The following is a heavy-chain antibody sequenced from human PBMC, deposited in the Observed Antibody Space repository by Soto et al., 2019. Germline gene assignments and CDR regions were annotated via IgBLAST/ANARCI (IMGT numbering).Heavy chain of an antibody. V-gene: IGHV4-31*03. J-gene: IGHJ4*02. D-gene: IGHD6-19*01. CDR1: GGSISSGGYY. CDR3: ARVAGTPTRYFDY. CDR2: IYYSGST. Sequence: SETLSLTCTVSGGSISSGGYYRSWIRQHPGKGLEWIGYIYYSGSTYYNPSLKSRVTISVDTSKNQFSLKLSSVTAADTAVYYCARVAGTPTRYFDYWGQGTLVTVSS.